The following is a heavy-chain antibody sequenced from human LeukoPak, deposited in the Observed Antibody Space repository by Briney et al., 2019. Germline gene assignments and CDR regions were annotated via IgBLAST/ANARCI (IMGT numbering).Heavy chain of an antibody. J-gene: IGHJ4*02. Sequence: GGSLRLSCVASGFTFSSYGMHWVRQAPGKGLEWVAFIRYDGSNKYYADSVKGRFTISRDNSKNTLYLQMNSLRAEDTAVYYCAKGRCSSTSCYYFDYWGQGTLVTVSS. D-gene: IGHD2-2*01. CDR2: IRYDGSNK. CDR3: AKGRCSSTSCYYFDY. CDR1: GFTFSSYG. V-gene: IGHV3-30*02.